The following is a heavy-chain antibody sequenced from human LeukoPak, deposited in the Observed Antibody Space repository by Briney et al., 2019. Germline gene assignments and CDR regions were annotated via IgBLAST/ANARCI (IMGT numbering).Heavy chain of an antibody. CDR3: ARTYSSSSSDFDY. CDR2: IYHSGST. D-gene: IGHD6-6*01. Sequence: SETLSLTCAVSGYSISSGYYWGWIRQPPGKGLEWIGSIYHSGSTYYNPSLKSRVTISVDTSKNQFSLKLSSVTPADTAVYYCARTYSSSSSDFDYWGQGTLVTVSS. CDR1: GYSISSGYY. J-gene: IGHJ4*02. V-gene: IGHV4-38-2*01.